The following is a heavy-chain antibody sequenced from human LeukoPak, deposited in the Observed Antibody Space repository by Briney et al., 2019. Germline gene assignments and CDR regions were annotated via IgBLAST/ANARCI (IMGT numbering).Heavy chain of an antibody. CDR1: GFTFSSYE. CDR3: ASTEYSSSS. V-gene: IGHV3-48*03. CDR2: ISSSGSTI. J-gene: IGHJ5*02. D-gene: IGHD6-6*01. Sequence: PGGSLRLSCAASGFTFSSYEMNWVRQAPGKGLEWVSYISSSGSTIYYADSVKGRFTISRDNAKNSLYLQMNSLRAEGTAVYYCASTEYSSSSWGQGTLVTVSS.